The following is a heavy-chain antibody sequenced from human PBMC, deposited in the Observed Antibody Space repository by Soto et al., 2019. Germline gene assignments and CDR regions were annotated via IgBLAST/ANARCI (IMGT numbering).Heavy chain of an antibody. J-gene: IGHJ2*01. V-gene: IGHV4-59*08. CDR1: GDYISSHS. D-gene: IGHD6-13*01. CDR3: ARPKGIAHAIWYFDL. CDR2: VYHSGKT. Sequence: QVQLQESGPGLVKPSETLSLTCTVSGDYISSHSWSWIRQPPGKGLEWIGYVYHSGKTDSNPSLTSRVTISMDTSKNPISLSLTSVTASDAAVYYWARPKGIAHAIWYFDLWGRGTLVTVSS.